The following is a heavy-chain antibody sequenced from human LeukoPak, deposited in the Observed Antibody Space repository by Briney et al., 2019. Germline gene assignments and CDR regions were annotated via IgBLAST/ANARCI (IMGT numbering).Heavy chain of an antibody. CDR1: GYTFTNYG. Sequence: ASVKVSCKASGYTFTNYGISWVRQAPGQGPEWMGWISAYNGKTSYAQKLQGRVTMTTETSTSTAYMELRSLISDDTAVYYCARGQSPYYDVLRDYYGMDVWGQGTTVTVSS. V-gene: IGHV1-18*01. CDR2: ISAYNGKT. J-gene: IGHJ6*02. D-gene: IGHD3-9*01. CDR3: ARGQSPYYDVLRDYYGMDV.